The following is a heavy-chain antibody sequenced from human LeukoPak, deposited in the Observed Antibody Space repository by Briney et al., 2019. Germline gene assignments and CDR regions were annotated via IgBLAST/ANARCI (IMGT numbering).Heavy chain of an antibody. CDR3: ARDRSKVTAYDDALDI. D-gene: IGHD2-21*02. Sequence: GGSLRLSCAASGFTFSSYELNWVRQAPGKGLEWVSYISDIGTTQHYADSVKGRFTISRDNAKNSLYLQMNSLTAEDTAVYYCARDRSKVTAYDDALDIWGKGQWSSSL. J-gene: IGHJ3*02. V-gene: IGHV3-48*03. CDR2: ISDIGTTQ. CDR1: GFTFSSYE.